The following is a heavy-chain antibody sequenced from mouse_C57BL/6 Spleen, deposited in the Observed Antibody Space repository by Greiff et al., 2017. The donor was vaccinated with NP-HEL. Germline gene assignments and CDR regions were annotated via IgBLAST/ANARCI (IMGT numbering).Heavy chain of an antibody. Sequence: EVQGVESGGGLVQPGGSMKLSCAASGFTFSDAWMDWVRQSPEKGLEWVAEIRNKANNHATYYAESVKGRFTISRDDSKSSVYLQMHSLRAEDTGIYYCTRGGSLVYCGVGHTGTRVTVPS. V-gene: IGHV6-6*01. J-gene: IGHJ1*03. CDR2: IRNKANNHAT. CDR1: GFTFSDAW. D-gene: IGHD1-1*02. CDR3: TRGGSLVYCGV.